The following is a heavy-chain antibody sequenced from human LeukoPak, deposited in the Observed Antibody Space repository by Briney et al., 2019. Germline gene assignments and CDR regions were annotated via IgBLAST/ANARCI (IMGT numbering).Heavy chain of an antibody. CDR1: GGSFSGYY. V-gene: IGHV4-34*01. CDR2: INQSGST. CDR3: ARAPQDYGDYLLDY. J-gene: IGHJ4*02. Sequence: SETLSLTCAVYGGSFSGYYRSWIRQPPGKGLEWIGEINQSGSTNYNPSLKSRVTISVDTSKNQFSLKLSSVTAADTAVYYCARAPQDYGDYLLDYWGQGTLVTVSS. D-gene: IGHD4-17*01.